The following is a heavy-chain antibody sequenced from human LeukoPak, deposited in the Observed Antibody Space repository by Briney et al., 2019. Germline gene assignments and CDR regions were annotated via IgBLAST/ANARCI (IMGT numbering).Heavy chain of an antibody. CDR1: GFTFSSYE. D-gene: IGHD3-22*01. V-gene: IGHV3-48*03. Sequence: GGSLRLSCAASGFTFSSYEMNWVRQAPGKGLEWVSYISSSGSTIYYADSVKGRFTISRDNAKNSLYLQMDSLRAEDTAVYYCARSNYYDSSDHLTQYFQHWGQSTLVTVSS. CDR2: ISSSGSTI. J-gene: IGHJ1*01. CDR3: ARSNYYDSSDHLTQYFQH.